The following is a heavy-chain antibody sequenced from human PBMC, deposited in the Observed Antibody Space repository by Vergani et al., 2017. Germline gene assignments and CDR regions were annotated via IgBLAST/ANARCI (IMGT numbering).Heavy chain of an antibody. CDR1: GFTFSSYA. J-gene: IGHJ4*02. CDR3: ARDWGPWDIVVVGNY. D-gene: IGHD2-2*01. CDR2: ISYDGSNK. V-gene: IGHV3-30-3*01. Sequence: QVQLVESGGGVVQPGRSLRLSCAASGFTFSSYAMHWVRQAPGKGLEWVAVISYDGSNKYYAHSVKGRFTISRDNSKNTLYLQMNSLRAEDTAVYYCARDWGPWDIVVVGNYWGQGTLVTVSS.